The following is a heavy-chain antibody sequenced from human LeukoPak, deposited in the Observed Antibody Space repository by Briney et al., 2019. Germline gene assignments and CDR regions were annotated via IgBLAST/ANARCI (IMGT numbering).Heavy chain of an antibody. Sequence: GRSLRLSCAASGFTFDDYTMHWVRQAPGKGLEWVSGISWNSAFIGYADSVKGRFTISRDNAKKSLYLQMNSLRAEDTAVYYCGRVGGDGGSYYYYYGMDVWGQGTTVTVSS. CDR1: GFTFDDYT. J-gene: IGHJ6*02. CDR3: GRVGGDGGSYYYYYGMDV. D-gene: IGHD2-15*01. CDR2: ISWNSAFI. V-gene: IGHV3-9*01.